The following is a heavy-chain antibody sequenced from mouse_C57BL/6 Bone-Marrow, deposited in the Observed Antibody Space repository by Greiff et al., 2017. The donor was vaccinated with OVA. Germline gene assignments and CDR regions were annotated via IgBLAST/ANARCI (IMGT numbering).Heavy chain of an antibody. J-gene: IGHJ1*03. D-gene: IGHD1-1*01. CDR2: IDPENGDT. CDR3: TTGYYYGSSSHWYFDV. V-gene: IGHV14-4*01. Sequence: VQLQQSGAELVRPGASVKLSCTASGFNIKDDYMHWVKQRPEQGLEWIGWIDPENGDTEYASKFQGKATITADTSSNTAYLQLSSLTSEDTAVYYCTTGYYYGSSSHWYFDVWGTGTTVTVSS. CDR1: GFNIKDDY.